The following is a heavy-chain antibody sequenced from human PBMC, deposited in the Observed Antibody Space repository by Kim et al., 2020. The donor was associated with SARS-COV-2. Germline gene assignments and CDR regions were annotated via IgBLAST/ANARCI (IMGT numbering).Heavy chain of an antibody. CDR1: GFTFSSYS. Sequence: GGSLRLSCAASGFTFSSYSMNWVRQAPGEGLEWVSSIISSGTYIYYADSVKGRFTISRDNAKNSLYLQMNSLRAEDTAVYYCARDRNYYGSGSYYNSYG. V-gene: IGHV3-21*01. CDR2: IISSGTYI. CDR3: ARDRNYYGSGSYYNSYG. J-gene: IGHJ6*01. D-gene: IGHD3-10*01.